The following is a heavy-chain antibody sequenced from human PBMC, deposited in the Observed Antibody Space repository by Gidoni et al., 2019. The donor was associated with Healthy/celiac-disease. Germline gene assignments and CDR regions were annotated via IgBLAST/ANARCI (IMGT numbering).Heavy chain of an antibody. CDR2: ISSSSSYI. CDR1: GFTFSSYS. CDR3: ARDDRDLGIAVACFDY. V-gene: IGHV3-21*01. Sequence: EVQLVESGGGLVKPGGSLRLSCAASGFTFSSYSMNWVRQAPGKGLEWVSSISSSSSYIYYADSVKGRFTISRDNAKNSLYLQMNSLRAEDTAVYYCARDDRDLGIAVACFDYWGQGTLVTVSS. J-gene: IGHJ4*02. D-gene: IGHD6-19*01.